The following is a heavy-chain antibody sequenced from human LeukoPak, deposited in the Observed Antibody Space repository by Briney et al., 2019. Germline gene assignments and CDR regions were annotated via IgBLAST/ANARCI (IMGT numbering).Heavy chain of an antibody. D-gene: IGHD1-20*01. CDR2: ISSSGNII. J-gene: IGHJ4*02. Sequence: GGSLRLSCAASGFTFSDYYMSWIRQAPGKGLEWVSYISSSGNIIYYADSVKGRFTIPRDNAKNSLYLQMNSLRAEDTAVYYCARRRYNWNAIDYWGQGTLVTVSS. CDR3: ARRRYNWNAIDY. CDR1: GFTFSDYY. V-gene: IGHV3-11*01.